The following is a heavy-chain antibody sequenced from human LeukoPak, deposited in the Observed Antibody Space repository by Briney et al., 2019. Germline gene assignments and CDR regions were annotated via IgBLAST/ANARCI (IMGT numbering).Heavy chain of an antibody. Sequence: GGSLRLSCAASGFTFSSYAMHWVRQAPGKGLEWVAVISYDGSNKYYADSVKGRFTISRDNSKNTLYLQMNSLRAEDTAVYYCANPPAASIDYWGQGTLVTVSS. V-gene: IGHV3-30-3*01. CDR3: ANPPAASIDY. CDR1: GFTFSSYA. CDR2: ISYDGSNK. J-gene: IGHJ4*02. D-gene: IGHD2-2*01.